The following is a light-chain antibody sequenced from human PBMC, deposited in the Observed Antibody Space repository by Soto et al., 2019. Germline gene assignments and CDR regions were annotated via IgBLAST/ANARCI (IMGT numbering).Light chain of an antibody. CDR2: RAS. Sequence: DIQMTQSPSSLSASVGDRVTITCRASQIINTWLAWYQQKPGKAPKLLIYRASNLLSGVPSRFSGSGSGTEFTHTISSLQPDEFSIYYCQQYETYSGTFGPGTKVDL. CDR3: QQYETYSGT. CDR1: QIINTW. J-gene: IGKJ3*01. V-gene: IGKV1-5*03.